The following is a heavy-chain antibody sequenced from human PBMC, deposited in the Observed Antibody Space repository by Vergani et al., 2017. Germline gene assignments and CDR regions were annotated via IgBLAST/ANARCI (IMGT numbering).Heavy chain of an antibody. Sequence: QVQLQEWGAGLLKTSETLSLTCGVSGGSFSDYYWSWIRQAPGMGLEWSGEVNHGGSTNYNPSLKSRVSISVDTSKNQFSLQLTSVTAADSAVYYCARGGAAAGSSVRYYYYYGMDVWGQGTTVTVSS. J-gene: IGHJ6*02. D-gene: IGHD6-13*01. CDR2: VNHGGST. V-gene: IGHV4-34*01. CDR1: GGSFSDYY. CDR3: ARGGAAAGSSVRYYYYYGMDV.